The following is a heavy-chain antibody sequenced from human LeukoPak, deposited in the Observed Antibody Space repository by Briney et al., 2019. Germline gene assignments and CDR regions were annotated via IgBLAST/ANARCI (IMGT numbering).Heavy chain of an antibody. Sequence: SQTLSLTCAISGDSVSSNSAAWNWIRQSPSRGLEWLGRTYYRSKWYNDYAVSVKSRITINPDTSKNQFSLQLSSVTAADTAVYYCARLLWFGELLSSWFDPWGQGTLVTVSS. CDR2: TYYRSKWYN. V-gene: IGHV6-1*01. CDR3: ARLLWFGELLSSWFDP. J-gene: IGHJ5*02. CDR1: GDSVSSNSAA. D-gene: IGHD3-10*01.